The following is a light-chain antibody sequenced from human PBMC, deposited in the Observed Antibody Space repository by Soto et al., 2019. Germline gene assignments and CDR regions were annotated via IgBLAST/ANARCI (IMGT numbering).Light chain of an antibody. CDR3: GTWDSSLSAVV. V-gene: IGLV1-51*01. J-gene: IGLJ2*01. Sequence: QSVLTQPPSVSAAPGQKVTISCSGSSSNIGNNYVSWYQQFSGIAPKLLIYDNNERPSGIPDRFSGSKSGTSATLGITGLQTGDEADYYCGTWDSSLSAVVFGGGTKLTVL. CDR2: DNN. CDR1: SSNIGNNY.